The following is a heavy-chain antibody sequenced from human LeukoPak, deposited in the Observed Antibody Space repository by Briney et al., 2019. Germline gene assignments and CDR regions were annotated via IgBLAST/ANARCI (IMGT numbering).Heavy chain of an antibody. J-gene: IGHJ3*02. D-gene: IGHD6-19*01. CDR3: ARGYTSGWSPALDI. V-gene: IGHV4-59*01. Sequence: SETLSLTCTVSSGSFRTYYWSWIRQPPGKGLEWIGYIFYNEGTSYNPSLKNRVTFSVDTSKNQFSLNLSSVTAADTAVYYCARGYTSGWSPALDIWGQGTMVTVSS. CDR1: SGSFRTYY. CDR2: IFYNEGT.